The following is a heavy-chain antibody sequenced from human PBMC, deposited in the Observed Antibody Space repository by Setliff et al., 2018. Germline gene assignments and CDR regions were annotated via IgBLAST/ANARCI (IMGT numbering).Heavy chain of an antibody. CDR2: AHQSGTT. CDR1: DYSITNNYY. Sequence: PSETLSLTCAVSDYSITNNYYWGWIRQAPGKGLEWIGTAHQSGTTFYNPSLKGRVTMPVDTSKSQFSLKLNSVTATDTAVYYCARQPTGTYQWTFDSWGQGTLVTVSS. D-gene: IGHD1-26*01. CDR3: ARQPTGTYQWTFDS. J-gene: IGHJ4*02. V-gene: IGHV4-38-2*01.